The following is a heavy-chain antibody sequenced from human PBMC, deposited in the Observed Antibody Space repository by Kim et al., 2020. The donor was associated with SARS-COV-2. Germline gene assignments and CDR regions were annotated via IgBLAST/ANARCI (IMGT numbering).Heavy chain of an antibody. CDR1: GGSISSGGYY. CDR2: IYYSGST. J-gene: IGHJ4*02. V-gene: IGHV4-31*03. CDR3: ASTGNTGLVYDY. D-gene: IGHD1-1*01. Sequence: SETLSLTCTVSGGSISSGGYYWSWIRQHPGKGLEWIGYIYYSGSTYYNPSLKSRVTISVDTSKNQFSLKLSSVTAADTAVYYCASTGNTGLVYDYWGQGTLVTVSS.